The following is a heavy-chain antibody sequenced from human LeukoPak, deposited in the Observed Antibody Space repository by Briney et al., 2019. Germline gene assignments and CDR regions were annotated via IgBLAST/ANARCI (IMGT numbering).Heavy chain of an antibody. CDR1: GFTFSNYD. D-gene: IGHD3-10*01. CDR2: ISSSGGAI. CDR3: AKPYNTGSGSYDY. V-gene: IGHV3-23*01. J-gene: IGHJ4*02. Sequence: GGSLRLSCAASGFTFSNYDMSWVRQASGKGLEWVSVISSSGGAIYYADSVKGRFTISRDNSKNTLFLQMNSLRAEDTALYYCAKPYNTGSGSYDYWGQGTLVTVSS.